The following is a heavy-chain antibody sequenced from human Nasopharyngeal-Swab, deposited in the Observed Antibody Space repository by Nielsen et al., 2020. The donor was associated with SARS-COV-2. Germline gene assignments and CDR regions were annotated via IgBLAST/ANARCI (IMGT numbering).Heavy chain of an antibody. J-gene: IGHJ4*02. CDR1: GFTFSSYW. Sequence: GGSLRLSCAASGFTFSSYWMSWVRQAPGKGLEWVANIQQDGSEKYYVDSVKGRFTISRDNAKNSLYLQMNSLRAEDTAVYYCARDPPTYYYDSSGYYSEFYFDYWGQGTLVTVSS. V-gene: IGHV3-7*01. CDR2: IQQDGSEK. CDR3: ARDPPTYYYDSSGYYSEFYFDY. D-gene: IGHD3-22*01.